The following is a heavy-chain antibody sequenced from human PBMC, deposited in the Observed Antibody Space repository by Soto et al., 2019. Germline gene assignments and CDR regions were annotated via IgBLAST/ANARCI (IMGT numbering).Heavy chain of an antibody. J-gene: IGHJ4*02. D-gene: IGHD5-18*01. Sequence: QMQLVQSGPEVKKPGTSVKVSCKASGLTFTSSAVQWVRQARGQRLEWIGWIVVGSGNTNYAQKFQERVTITRDMSTSTAYMELSSLRSEDTAVYYCAAGRGYSYVFDYWGQGTLVTVSS. CDR3: AAGRGYSYVFDY. V-gene: IGHV1-58*01. CDR1: GLTFTSSA. CDR2: IVVGSGNT.